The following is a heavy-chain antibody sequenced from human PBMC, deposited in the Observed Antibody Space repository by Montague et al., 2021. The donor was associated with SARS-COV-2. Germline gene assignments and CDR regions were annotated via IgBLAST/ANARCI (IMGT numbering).Heavy chain of an antibody. CDR3: ARGRDSGTYFGTKYYFQYGLDV. CDR1: DGSVSAYF. V-gene: IGHV4-34*01. CDR2: VDRSGTA. Sequence: SETLSLTCDFSDGSVSAYFWSWVRQLPGKGLEWIGQVDRSGTAHYSPSLQSRLTLSVDTSNNQVSLNLTSVTATVTATYYCARGRDSGTYFGTKYYFQYGLDVWGQGTTVTVSS. J-gene: IGHJ6*02. D-gene: IGHD3-10*01.